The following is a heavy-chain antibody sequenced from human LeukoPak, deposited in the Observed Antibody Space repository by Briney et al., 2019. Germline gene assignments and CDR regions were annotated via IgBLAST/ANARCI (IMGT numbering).Heavy chain of an antibody. D-gene: IGHD4-23*01. CDR3: ARGGYGGGNSGVIDS. CDR2: INPNGGGT. J-gene: IGHJ4*02. V-gene: IGHV1-2*02. CDR1: GYTFTGYY. Sequence: ASVKVSCKASGYTFTGYYIHWVRQAPAQGLEWVGWINPNGGGTNYAQKFQGRVTMTRDASISTAYMELSRLRSDDTGVYYCARGGYGGGNSGVIDSWGQGTLVTVSS.